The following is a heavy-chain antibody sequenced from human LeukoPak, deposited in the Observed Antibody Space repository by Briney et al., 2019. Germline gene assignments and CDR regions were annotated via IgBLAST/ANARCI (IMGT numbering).Heavy chain of an antibody. J-gene: IGHJ4*02. CDR2: IRNDGSNK. CDR1: GFTLSSYG. D-gene: IGHD3-22*01. V-gene: IGHV3-30*02. Sequence: PGGSLRLSCAASGFTLSSYGMYWVSQDPGKGLEWVAFIRNDGSNKYYADSVKGRFTISRDNSKNTLYLQMSSLRAEDTAMYYCAKEYGYYYDSSHLIVYWGGGNLVTVSS. CDR3: AKEYGYYYDSSHLIVY.